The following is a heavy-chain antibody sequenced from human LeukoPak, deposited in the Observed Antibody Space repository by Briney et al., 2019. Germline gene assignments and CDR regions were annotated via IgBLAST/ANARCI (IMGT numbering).Heavy chain of an antibody. CDR2: ISGRGASK. V-gene: IGHV3-23*01. Sequence: GGSLRLSCAAPGFTFSSYAMSWVRQAPGKGLEWVSGISGRGASKYYADSVKGRFTISRDNSKNTLYLQMNSLRAEDTAVYYCAKGVVVAPDVTPFDYWGQGTLVTVSS. D-gene: IGHD2-2*01. CDR3: AKGVVVAPDVTPFDY. CDR1: GFTFSSYA. J-gene: IGHJ4*02.